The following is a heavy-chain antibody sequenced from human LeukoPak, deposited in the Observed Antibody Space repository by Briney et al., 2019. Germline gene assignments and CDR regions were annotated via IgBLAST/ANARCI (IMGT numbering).Heavy chain of an antibody. V-gene: IGHV4-34*01. CDR2: INHSGST. CDR1: GGSFSGYH. J-gene: IGHJ3*02. CDR3: ARLPDSSGWYRRGAFDI. Sequence: SETMSLTCAVYGGSFSGYHWSWIRQPPGKGLEWIGEINHSGSTNYNPSLKSRVTISVDTSKSQFSLKLSSVTAADTAVYYCARLPDSSGWYRRGAFDIWGQGTMVTVSS. D-gene: IGHD6-19*01.